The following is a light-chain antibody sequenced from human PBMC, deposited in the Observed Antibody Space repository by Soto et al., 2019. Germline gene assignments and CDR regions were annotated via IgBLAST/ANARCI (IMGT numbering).Light chain of an antibody. CDR2: NTN. J-gene: IGLJ3*02. V-gene: IGLV7-46*01. CDR1: TGDGTSGHY. CDR3: LLSFDGARV. Sequence: QAVVTQEPSLTVSPGGTVTLTCGSSTGDGTSGHYSYWYQQKPGQAPRTLIYNTNNKQSWTPARFSGSLLGGRAALTLSGAQPEDEADYYCLLSFDGARVFGGGTKLTVL.